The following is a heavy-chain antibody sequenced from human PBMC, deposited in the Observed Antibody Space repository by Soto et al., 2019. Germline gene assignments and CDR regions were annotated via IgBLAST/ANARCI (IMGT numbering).Heavy chain of an antibody. J-gene: IGHJ4*02. V-gene: IGHV2-5*02. D-gene: IGHD3-16*01. CDR1: GFSFSSSGVA. Sequence: QITLKESGPTLVEPTQTLTLTCTFSGFSFSSSGVAVGWIRQPPGKALEWVAVICWGDDTRYRTSLKSRLTIPKDTYKNQVVLTRTNSDPGDTGTYYCAHRLRSSNGWGTFDYWGQGIVVTVSS. CDR2: ICWGDDT. CDR3: AHRLRSSNGWGTFDY.